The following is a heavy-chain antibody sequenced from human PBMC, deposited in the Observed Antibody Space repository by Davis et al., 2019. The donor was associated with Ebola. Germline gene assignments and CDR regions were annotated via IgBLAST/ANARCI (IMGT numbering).Heavy chain of an antibody. CDR3: ARVTAIPLNWFDP. V-gene: IGHV4-34*01. CDR2: INHSGST. D-gene: IGHD2-21*02. J-gene: IGHJ5*02. CDR1: GGSFSGYY. Sequence: GSLRLSCAVYGGSFSGYYWSWIRQPPGKGLEWIGEINHSGSTNYNPSLKSRVTISVDMSKNQFSLKLSSVTAADTAVYYCARVTAIPLNWFDPWGQGTLVTVSS.